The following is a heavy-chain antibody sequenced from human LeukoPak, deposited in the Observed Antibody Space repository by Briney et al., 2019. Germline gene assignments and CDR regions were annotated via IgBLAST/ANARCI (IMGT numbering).Heavy chain of an antibody. V-gene: IGHV5-10-1*01. CDR3: VRQPPGVYDTTQNWFDP. D-gene: IGHD3-22*01. J-gene: IGHJ5*02. Sequence: GESLKISCKVSGYSFPSYWITWVRQVPGKGLEWMGRIAPSDSYTNYNPSFEGHVTMSVEKSITTVYLQWSGLKASDTAMYYCVRQPPGVYDTTQNWFDPWGQGTLVTVS. CDR1: GYSFPSYW. CDR2: IAPSDSYT.